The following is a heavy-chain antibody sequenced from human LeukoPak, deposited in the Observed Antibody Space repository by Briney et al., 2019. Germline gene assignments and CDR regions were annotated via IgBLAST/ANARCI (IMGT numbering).Heavy chain of an antibody. CDR2: TSGTGDET. D-gene: IGHD3-10*01. CDR1: GFTFSSYA. J-gene: IGHJ3*02. V-gene: IGHV3-23*01. CDR3: AKAFREFGSSSYSSFDI. Sequence: GGSLRLSCAASGFTFSSYAMSWVRQAPGKGLEWVSMTSGTGDETHYSDSVKGRFTISRENSKNILYLQMNSLRAEDTAVYYCAKAFREFGSSSYSSFDIWGQGTLVTVSS.